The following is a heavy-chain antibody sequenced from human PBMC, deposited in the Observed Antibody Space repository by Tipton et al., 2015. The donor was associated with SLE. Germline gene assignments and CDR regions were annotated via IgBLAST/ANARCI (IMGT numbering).Heavy chain of an antibody. CDR2: ISYSGST. D-gene: IGHD1-26*01. J-gene: IGHJ4*02. CDR1: GGSFSGYY. Sequence: TLSLTCAVYGGSFSGYYWSWIRQPPGKGLEWIGYISYSGSTNYNPSLKSRVTISVDTSKNQFSLKVSSVTAADTAVYYCARGRLGDSQHHFDYCGQGTLVTVSS. V-gene: IGHV4-59*01. CDR3: ARGRLGDSQHHFDY.